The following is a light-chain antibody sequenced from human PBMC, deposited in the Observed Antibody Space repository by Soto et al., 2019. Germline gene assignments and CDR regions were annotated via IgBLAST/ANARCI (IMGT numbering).Light chain of an antibody. CDR3: QQYGSSHRT. J-gene: IGKJ1*01. V-gene: IGKV3-20*01. CDR1: QSIKSSS. Sequence: EIVLTQPPGTLSLSPGERATLSCRASQSIKSSSLAWYQQRPGQAPRLLIYGASSRATGIPDKFSGSGSGTDFTLTISRLEPEDFDIYYCQQYGSSHRTFGQGTKV. CDR2: GAS.